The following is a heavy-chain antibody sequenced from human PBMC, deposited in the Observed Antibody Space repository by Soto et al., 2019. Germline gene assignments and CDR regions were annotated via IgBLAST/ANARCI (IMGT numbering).Heavy chain of an antibody. J-gene: IGHJ4*02. D-gene: IGHD5-18*01. V-gene: IGHV4-31*03. CDR2: ISYSGST. CDR1: GGSITTGGSY. CDR3: ARDDTRAGYDY. Sequence: QVQLQESGPGLVKPSQTLSLTCTVSGGSITTGGSYWSWIRQHPGKGLEWIGDISYSGSTSYNPSLKSRITMSGDTSKNQFTLKLNSVTAADTAGYYCARDDTRAGYDYWGQGTLVTVSS.